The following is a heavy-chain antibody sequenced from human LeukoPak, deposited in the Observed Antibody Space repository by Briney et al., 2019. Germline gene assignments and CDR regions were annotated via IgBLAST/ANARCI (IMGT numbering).Heavy chain of an antibody. J-gene: IGHJ4*02. D-gene: IGHD2-15*01. V-gene: IGHV3-9*01. Sequence: GRSLRLSCAASGFTFDDYAMHWVRQAPGKGLEWVSGISWNSGSIGYADSVKGRFTISRDNAKNSLYLQVNSLRAEDTALYYCAKDKAPLAATLDYWGQGTLVTVSS. CDR2: ISWNSGSI. CDR3: AKDKAPLAATLDY. CDR1: GFTFDDYA.